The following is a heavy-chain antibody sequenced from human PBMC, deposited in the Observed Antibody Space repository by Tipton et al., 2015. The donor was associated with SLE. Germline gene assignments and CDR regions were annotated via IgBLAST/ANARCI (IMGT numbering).Heavy chain of an antibody. J-gene: IGHJ4*02. CDR3: VRQGYGVYDNSGYLEYYFDY. CDR2: IYPGDSDT. CDR1: GYNFTNYW. V-gene: IGHV5-51*01. D-gene: IGHD3-22*01. Sequence: VQLVQSGPEVKKPGESLKISCKGSGYNFTNYWIGWVRQMPGKGLEWMGIIYPGDSDTRYSPSFQGQVTISADKSISTAYLQWSSLKASDTAIYYCVRQGYGVYDNSGYLEYYFDYWGQGTLVTVSS.